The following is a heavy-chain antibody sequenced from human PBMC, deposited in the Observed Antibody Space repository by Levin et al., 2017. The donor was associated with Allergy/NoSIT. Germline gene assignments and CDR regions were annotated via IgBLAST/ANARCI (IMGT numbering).Heavy chain of an antibody. CDR1: GFTFSSYG. Sequence: SGGSLRLSCEASGFTFSSYGMHWVRQAPGKALEWVALIWYDGSQKYYPDSAKGRFTISRDNSKNTLFLEINSLRAEDTAVYYCARGYDFWSGYFWYFDLWGRGTLVTVSS. J-gene: IGHJ2*01. CDR2: IWYDGSQK. D-gene: IGHD3-3*01. CDR3: ARGYDFWSGYFWYFDL. V-gene: IGHV3-33*02.